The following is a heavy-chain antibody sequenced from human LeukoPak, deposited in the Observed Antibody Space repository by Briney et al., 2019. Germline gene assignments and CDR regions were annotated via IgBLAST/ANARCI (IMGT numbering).Heavy chain of an antibody. CDR3: ARVGEMTTVVTDYYYYGMDV. D-gene: IGHD4-23*01. J-gene: IGHJ6*02. Sequence: GGSLRLSCAASGFTASSNYMSWVRQAPGKGLEWVSVIYSGGSTYYADSAKGRFTISRDNSKNTLYLQMNSLRAEDTAVYYCARVGEMTTVVTDYYYYGMDVWGQGTTVTVSS. CDR2: IYSGGST. CDR1: GFTASSNY. V-gene: IGHV3-53*01.